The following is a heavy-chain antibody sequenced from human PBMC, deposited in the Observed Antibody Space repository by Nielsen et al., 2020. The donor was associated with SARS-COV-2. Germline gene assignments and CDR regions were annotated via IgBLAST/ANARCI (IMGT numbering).Heavy chain of an antibody. V-gene: IGHV3-48*02. D-gene: IGHD5/OR15-5a*01. Sequence: GGSLRLSCTASGFALSAYGLDWFRQVPGRGLEWLAHIRMSDGATQYADSVRGRFTISRDNAKNSLYLQMNSLRDEDTAVYFCAKELEVCCHYMDVWGKGTTVTVSS. CDR1: GFALSAYG. CDR3: AKELEVCCHYMDV. J-gene: IGHJ6*03. CDR2: IRMSDGAT.